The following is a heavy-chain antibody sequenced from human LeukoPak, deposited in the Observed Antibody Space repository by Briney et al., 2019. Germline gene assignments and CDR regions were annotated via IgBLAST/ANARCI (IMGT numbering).Heavy chain of an antibody. V-gene: IGHV3-23*01. J-gene: IGHJ4*02. CDR1: GLTFSSYA. Sequence: QPGGSLRLSCAASGLTFSSYAMSWVRQAPGKGLEWVSSITVSAGSTYYADSVKGRFTISRDNSKNTLYLQMNSLRAEDTAVYYCAKAAMVRGVFDYWGQGTLVTVSS. D-gene: IGHD3-10*01. CDR3: AKAAMVRGVFDY. CDR2: ITVSAGST.